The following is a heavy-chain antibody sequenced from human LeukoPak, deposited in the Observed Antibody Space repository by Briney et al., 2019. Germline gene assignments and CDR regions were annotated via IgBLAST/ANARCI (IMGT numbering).Heavy chain of an antibody. CDR3: AREFTMVRGVNDYYYMDV. D-gene: IGHD3-10*01. Sequence: PGGSLRLSCAASGFTFSSYWMSWVRQAPGKGLEWVANINQDGSEKYYVDSEKGRFTISRDNAKHSLYLQMNSLRAEDTAVYYCAREFTMVRGVNDYYYMDVWGKGTTVTVSS. V-gene: IGHV3-7*01. CDR2: INQDGSEK. CDR1: GFTFSSYW. J-gene: IGHJ6*03.